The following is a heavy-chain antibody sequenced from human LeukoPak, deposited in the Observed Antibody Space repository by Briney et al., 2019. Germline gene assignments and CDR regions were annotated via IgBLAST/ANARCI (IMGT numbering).Heavy chain of an antibody. V-gene: IGHV3-23*01. J-gene: IGHJ4*02. CDR1: GFTFSSYA. CDR3: AKDLGITQNSPLFDY. CDR2: ISGSGGST. Sequence: GGSLRLSCAASGFTFSSYAMSWVRQAPGKGLEWVSVISGSGGSTYYADSVKGRFTISRDNSKNTLYLQMNSLRAEDTAVYYCAKDLGITQNSPLFDYWGQGTLVTVSS. D-gene: IGHD3-10*01.